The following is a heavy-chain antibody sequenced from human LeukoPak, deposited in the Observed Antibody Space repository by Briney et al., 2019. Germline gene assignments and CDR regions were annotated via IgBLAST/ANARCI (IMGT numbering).Heavy chain of an antibody. CDR3: ARDQTGDLQFDY. CDR1: GFTFSSYS. D-gene: IGHD3-16*01. V-gene: IGHV3-21*01. Sequence: GGSLRLSCAASGFTFSSYSMNWVRQAPGKGLEWVSSISSSSSYIYYADSVKGRFTISRDNAKNSLYLQMNSLRAEDTAVYYCARDQTGDLQFDYWGQGTLVTVSS. CDR2: ISSSSSYI. J-gene: IGHJ4*02.